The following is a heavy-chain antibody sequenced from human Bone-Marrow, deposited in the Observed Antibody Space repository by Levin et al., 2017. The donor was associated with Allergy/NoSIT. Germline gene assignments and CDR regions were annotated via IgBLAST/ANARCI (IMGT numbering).Heavy chain of an antibody. CDR2: ILYDGSNK. CDR1: GFTFSDYA. Sequence: PAGGSLRLSCTASGFTFSDYAIHWVRQAPGKGLQWVALILYDGSNKYYADSVKGRFTISRDISKNTLYLQMNGLRTEDTAVYYCARDHYSSSWYFDLWGRGTLVSVSS. V-gene: IGHV3-30-3*01. CDR3: ARDHYSSSWYFDL. D-gene: IGHD6-13*01. J-gene: IGHJ2*01.